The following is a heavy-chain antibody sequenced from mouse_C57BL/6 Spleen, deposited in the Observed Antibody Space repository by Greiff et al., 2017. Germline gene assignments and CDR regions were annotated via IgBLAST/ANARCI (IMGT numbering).Heavy chain of an antibody. D-gene: IGHD1-1*01. CDR2: ISSGGSYT. Sequence: EVKLVESGGDLVKPGGSLKLSCAASGFTFSSSGMSWVRQTPDKRLEWVATISSGGSYTYYPDSVKGRFTISRDNAKNTLYLQMSSLKSEDTAMYYCARYYGSSFDYWGQGTTLTVSS. CDR3: ARYYGSSFDY. V-gene: IGHV5-6*02. CDR1: GFTFSSSG. J-gene: IGHJ2*01.